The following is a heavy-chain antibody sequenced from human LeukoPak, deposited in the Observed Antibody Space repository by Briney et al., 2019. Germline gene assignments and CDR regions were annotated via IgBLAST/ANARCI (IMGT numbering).Heavy chain of an antibody. D-gene: IGHD3-22*01. CDR3: ARDGGSGYPSHFDY. V-gene: IGHV3-48*04. Sequence: PGGSLRLSCAASGFTFSSYSMNWVRQAPGKGLEWVSYISSSSSTIYYADSVKGRFTISRDNAKNSLYLQMNSLRAEDTAVYYCARDGGSGYPSHFDYWGQGTLVTVSS. CDR2: ISSSSSTI. J-gene: IGHJ4*02. CDR1: GFTFSSYS.